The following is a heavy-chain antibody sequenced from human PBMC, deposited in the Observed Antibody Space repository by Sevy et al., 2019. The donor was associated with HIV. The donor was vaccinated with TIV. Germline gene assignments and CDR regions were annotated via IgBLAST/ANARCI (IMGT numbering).Heavy chain of an antibody. CDR2: ILSDGSNE. CDR3: AIYCLTSTCYSSYEI. Sequence: GGSLRLSCAASGFTFRTYGMHWVRQAPGKGPEWVALILSDGSNEYYADSVRDRFTISRDNSKNTLFLQMNSLSPEDTAVYYCAIYCLTSTCYSSYEIWGQGTMVTVSS. D-gene: IGHD2-2*01. CDR1: GFTFRTYG. J-gene: IGHJ3*02. V-gene: IGHV3-30*03.